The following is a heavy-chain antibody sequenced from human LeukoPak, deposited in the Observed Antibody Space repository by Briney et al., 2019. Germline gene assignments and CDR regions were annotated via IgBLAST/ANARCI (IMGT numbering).Heavy chain of an antibody. CDR2: ISGNGGST. Sequence: PGGSLRLSCAASGLTFSSYAMSWVRQAPGKGLEWVSGISGNGGSTYYADSVKGRFTVSRDNSENTLFLQMNSLRAEDTAVYYCAKSTTVTTPFDYWGQGTLVTVSS. CDR3: AKSTTVTTPFDY. CDR1: GLTFSSYA. D-gene: IGHD4-17*01. J-gene: IGHJ4*02. V-gene: IGHV3-23*01.